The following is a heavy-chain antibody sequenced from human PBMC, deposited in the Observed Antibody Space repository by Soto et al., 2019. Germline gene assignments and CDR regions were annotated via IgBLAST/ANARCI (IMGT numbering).Heavy chain of an antibody. D-gene: IGHD1-26*01. CDR3: ASPRRGSYFLELDY. CDR1: GFTFRNYA. J-gene: IGHJ4*02. CDR2: ISYDGGNK. V-gene: IGHV3-30-3*01. Sequence: QVLLVESGGGVVQPGRSLRLSCITFGFTFRNYAMHWVRQAPGKGLEWVAVISYDGGNKYYADSVKGRFTISRDNSKDTLYLQMNSLRAEDTAVYYCASPRRGSYFLELDYWGQGILVTVSS.